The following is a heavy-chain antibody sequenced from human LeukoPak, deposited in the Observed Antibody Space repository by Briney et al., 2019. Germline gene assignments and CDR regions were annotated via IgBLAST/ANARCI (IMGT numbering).Heavy chain of an antibody. CDR2: IYYSGIT. J-gene: IGHJ3*02. CDR3: AKSGPAAGRPDAFDI. CDR1: GGSVTTSSFY. Sequence: PSETLSLTCTLSGGSVTTSSFYWAWIRQPPGKGLECIGTIYYSGITYYHSSLKSRVTISVDTSKNQFSLRPNSVTAADTAVYFCAKSGPAAGRPDAFDIWGQGTMVTVSS. D-gene: IGHD2-2*01. V-gene: IGHV4-39*07.